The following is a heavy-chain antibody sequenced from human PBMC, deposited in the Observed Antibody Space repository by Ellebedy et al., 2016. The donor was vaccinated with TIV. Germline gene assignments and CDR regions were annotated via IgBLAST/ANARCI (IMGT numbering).Heavy chain of an antibody. V-gene: IGHV3-23*01. CDR1: GFTFSTYD. CDR3: AKDKENSSSWYRGGFDF. Sequence: GGSLRLXXAASGFTFSTYDMNWVRQAPGKGLEWVSFISANAGRTYYADSVKGRFTISRDNSKNKVYLQVNSLRAEDTATYYCAKDKENSSSWYRGGFDFWGQGTLVTVSS. D-gene: IGHD3-22*01. CDR2: ISANAGRT. J-gene: IGHJ4*02.